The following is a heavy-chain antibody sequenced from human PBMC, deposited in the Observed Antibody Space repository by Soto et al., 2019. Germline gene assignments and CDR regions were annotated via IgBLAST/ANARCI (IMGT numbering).Heavy chain of an antibody. CDR3: ARGYFLGYCSSTSCFRANNWFDP. J-gene: IGHJ5*02. Sequence: QVQLQESGPGLVKPSQTLSLTCTVSGGSISSGGYYWSWIRQHPGKGLEWIGYIYYSGSTYYNPSLKSRVTISVDTSKNQFSLKLSSVTAADTAVYYCARGYFLGYCSSTSCFRANNWFDPWGQGTLVTVSS. V-gene: IGHV4-31*03. CDR1: GGSISSGGYY. CDR2: IYYSGST. D-gene: IGHD2-2*01.